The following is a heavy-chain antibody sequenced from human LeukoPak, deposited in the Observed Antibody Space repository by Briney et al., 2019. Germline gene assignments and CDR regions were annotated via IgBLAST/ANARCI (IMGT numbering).Heavy chain of an antibody. J-gene: IGHJ3*02. CDR3: AKASMIVVVISVLGAFDI. V-gene: IGHV3-30*02. CDR1: GFTISNYG. CDR2: IRYDGRNK. Sequence: GGSLRLSCAASGFTISNYGMHWVRQAPGNGLEWVGFIRYDGRNKYYADFVKGRFTISRDNSKNTLYLQMNSLRAEDTAVYYCAKASMIVVVISVLGAFDIWGQGTMVTVSS. D-gene: IGHD3-22*01.